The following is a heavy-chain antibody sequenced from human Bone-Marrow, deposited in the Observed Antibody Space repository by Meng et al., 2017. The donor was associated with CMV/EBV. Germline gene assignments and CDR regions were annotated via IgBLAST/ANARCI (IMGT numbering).Heavy chain of an antibody. D-gene: IGHD2-2*01. CDR3: ARTRWDCSSTSCYHWPPGY. V-gene: IGHV1-2*02. CDR1: GYTFTGYY. CDR2: INPNSGGT. J-gene: IGHJ4*02. Sequence: ASVKVSCKASGYTFTGYYMHWVRQAPGQGLEWMGWINPNSGGTNYAQKFQGRVTMTRDTSISTAYMELSRLRSDDTAVYYCARTRWDCSSTSCYHWPPGYWAQGTLVTVSS.